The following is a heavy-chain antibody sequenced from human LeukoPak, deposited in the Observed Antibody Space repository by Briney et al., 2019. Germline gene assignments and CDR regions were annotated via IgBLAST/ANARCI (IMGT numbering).Heavy chain of an antibody. J-gene: IGHJ4*02. D-gene: IGHD1-1*01. CDR1: GGTFSSYA. CDR2: IIPILGIA. V-gene: IGHV1-69*04. Sequence: AVKLSLTSSGGTFSSYAISRVRQPPGQGLEWMGRIIPILGIANYAQKFQGTVTITADKSTSTAYMELSSLRSEDTDVYYCARGVERGFDYWGQGTLVTVSS. CDR3: ARGVERGFDY.